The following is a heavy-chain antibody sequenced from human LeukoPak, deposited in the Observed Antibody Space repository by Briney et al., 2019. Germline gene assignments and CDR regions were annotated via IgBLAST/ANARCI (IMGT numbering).Heavy chain of an antibody. CDR3: ARGGFDFWSGYYKSTLFDY. J-gene: IGHJ4*02. D-gene: IGHD3-3*01. Sequence: SETLSLTCAVYGGSFSGYYWSWIRQPPGKGLEWIGEINHSGSTNYNPSLKSRVTISVDTSKNQFSLKLSSVTAADTAVYYCARGGFDFWSGYYKSTLFDYWSQGTLVTVSS. CDR1: GGSFSGYY. CDR2: INHSGST. V-gene: IGHV4-34*01.